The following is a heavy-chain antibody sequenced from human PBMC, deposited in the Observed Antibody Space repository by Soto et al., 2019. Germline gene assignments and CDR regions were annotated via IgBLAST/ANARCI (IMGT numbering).Heavy chain of an antibody. CDR1: GGSISSYY. CDR2: IYYSGST. D-gene: IGHD3-10*01. CDR3: SRTFGDYDPDLLDFDI. J-gene: IGHJ3*02. Sequence: PSETLSLTCTVSGGSISSYYWSWIRQPPGKGLELIGYIYYSGSTNYNPSLKSRVTISVDTSKNQFSLKLSSVTAADTAVYYCSRTFGDYDPDLLDFDIWGQGTMVTVSS. V-gene: IGHV4-59*08.